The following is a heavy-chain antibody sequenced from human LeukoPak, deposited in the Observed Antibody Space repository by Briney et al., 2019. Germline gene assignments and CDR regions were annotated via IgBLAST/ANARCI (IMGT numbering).Heavy chain of an antibody. CDR2: IASDGSST. D-gene: IGHD4-23*01. CDR3: ARGRPHGNDY. CDR1: GFTSSSYW. Sequence: GGSLRLSCATSGFTSSSYWMNWVRQAPGKGLVWVSRIASDGSSTTYADSVKGRFSISRDNAKNTLYLQMNSLRVEDTAVYYCARGRPHGNDYWGQGTLVTVSS. V-gene: IGHV3-74*01. J-gene: IGHJ4*02.